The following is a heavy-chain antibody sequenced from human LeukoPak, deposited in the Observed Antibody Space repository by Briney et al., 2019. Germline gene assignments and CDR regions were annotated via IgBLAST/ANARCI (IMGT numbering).Heavy chain of an antibody. V-gene: IGHV3-23*01. CDR1: GFTFSSYA. D-gene: IGHD3-22*01. CDR2: ISGSVGST. CDR3: AKDPGYYDSSGYRYI. J-gene: IGHJ3*02. Sequence: GGSLRLSCAASGFTFSSYAMIWVRQAPGKGLEWVSGISGSVGSTYYADSVKGRFTISGDNSKDTVHLQMNSLRAEDTAVYYCAKDPGYYDSSGYRYIWGQGTMVTVSS.